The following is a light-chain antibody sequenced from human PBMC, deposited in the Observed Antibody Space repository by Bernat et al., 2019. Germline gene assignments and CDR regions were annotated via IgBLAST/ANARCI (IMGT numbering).Light chain of an antibody. CDR1: QPIDTY. V-gene: IGKV1-39*01. CDR3: QHSYTEVVT. Sequence: DIQLTQSPSSLSASVGDRVTITCRSSQPIDTYLAWYQQRPGKVPKLLVSSASDLRPGVPSRFSAHGSETDFTLTIHSLEPEDFATYFCQHSYTEVVTFGQGTRL. J-gene: IGKJ5*01. CDR2: SAS.